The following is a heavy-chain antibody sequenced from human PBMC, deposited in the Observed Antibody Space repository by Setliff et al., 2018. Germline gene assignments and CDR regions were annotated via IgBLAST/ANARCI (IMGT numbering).Heavy chain of an antibody. CDR3: VRQPGSGSYYNPRPYYFDF. CDR1: GDSMSSYY. Sequence: SETLSLTCTVSGDSMSSYYWSWIRQSPGKGLEWIGYVHYSGDSNYNPSLKSRVNMSVDTSKDQFSLNLRSVTAADTAVYYCVRQPGSGSYYNPRPYYFDFWGQGTLVTVSS. V-gene: IGHV4-59*01. D-gene: IGHD3-10*01. CDR2: VHYSGDS. J-gene: IGHJ4*02.